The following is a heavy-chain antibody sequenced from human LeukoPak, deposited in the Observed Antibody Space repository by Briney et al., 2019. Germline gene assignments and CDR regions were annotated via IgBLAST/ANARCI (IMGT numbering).Heavy chain of an antibody. J-gene: IGHJ4*02. CDR1: GFTFSSYA. Sequence: GGSLRLSCAASGFTFSSYAMHWVRQAPGKGLEWVAVISYDGSNKYYADSVKGRFTISRDNSKNTLYLQMNSLRAEDTAVYYCAKTYYYDSSGYSKWGQGTLVTVSS. CDR3: AKTYYYDSSGYSK. D-gene: IGHD3-22*01. CDR2: ISYDGSNK. V-gene: IGHV3-30-3*02.